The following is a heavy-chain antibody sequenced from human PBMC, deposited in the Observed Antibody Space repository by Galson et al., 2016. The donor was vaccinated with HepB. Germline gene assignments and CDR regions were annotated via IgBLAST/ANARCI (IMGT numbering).Heavy chain of an antibody. Sequence: SVKVSCKASGYTFTNFAIHWVRQAPGQGFEWMGWIDADTGDTKYSQKFQGRAAISRDTAASTAYLEMSSLTSEDTAQYFCARVGAGSSSWFAVWVYFDSWGQGTLVTVSS. CDR2: IDADTGDT. CDR3: ARVGAGSSSWFAVWVYFDS. V-gene: IGHV1-3*01. J-gene: IGHJ4*02. D-gene: IGHD6-13*01. CDR1: GYTFTNFA.